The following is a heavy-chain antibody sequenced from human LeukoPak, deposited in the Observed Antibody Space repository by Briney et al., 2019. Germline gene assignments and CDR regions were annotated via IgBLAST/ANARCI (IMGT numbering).Heavy chain of an antibody. V-gene: IGHV4-59*01. D-gene: IGHD5-12*01. J-gene: IGHJ4*02. CDR2: KDYSGST. CDR3: ARVPGSGGYEFDY. Sequence: SETLSLTCTVSGGSISRYYWSWIRQPPGKGLEWIGYKDYSGSTNYNRSLKSRVTISVDTSKNQFSLKLSSVTAADTAVYYCARVPGSGGYEFDYWGQGTLVTVSS. CDR1: GGSISRYY.